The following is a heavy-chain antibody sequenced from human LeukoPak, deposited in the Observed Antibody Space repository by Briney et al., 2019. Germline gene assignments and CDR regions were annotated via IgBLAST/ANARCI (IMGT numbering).Heavy chain of an antibody. CDR3: ARDDGLRTVDY. D-gene: IGHD3-10*01. J-gene: IGHJ4*02. CDR2: IKPDGMET. Sequence: PGGSLRLSCAASGFTFSSYSMNWVRQAPGKGLEWVANIKPDGMETYYVDSVKGRFTISRDNAKNSLFLQMNSLRAEDTALYYCARDDGLRTVDYWGQGTLVTVSS. V-gene: IGHV3-7*01. CDR1: GFTFSSYS.